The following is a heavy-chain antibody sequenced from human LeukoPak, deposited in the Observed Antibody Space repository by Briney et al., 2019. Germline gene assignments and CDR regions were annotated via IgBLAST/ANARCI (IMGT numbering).Heavy chain of an antibody. Sequence: SAGSLRLSCAASGFTFSSYAMSWVRQAPGKGLEWVSPISGSGSSTYYADSVKGRFTISRDNSKNTLYLQMNSLRAEDTAVYYCARHGANYYYYYMDVWGKGTTVTVSS. D-gene: IGHD3-16*01. CDR1: GFTFSSYA. J-gene: IGHJ6*03. V-gene: IGHV3-23*01. CDR3: ARHGANYYYYYMDV. CDR2: ISGSGSST.